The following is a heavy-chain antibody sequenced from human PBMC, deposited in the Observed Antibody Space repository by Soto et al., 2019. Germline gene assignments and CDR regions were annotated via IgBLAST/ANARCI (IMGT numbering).Heavy chain of an antibody. V-gene: IGHV3-30*09. Sequence: SLRLSCAASGFTFSSYAMHWVRQAPGKGLEWVAVISYDGSNKYYADSVKGRFAISRDNSKNTLYLQMNSLRAEDTAVYYCARTIAAAGTYYFDYWGQGTLVTVSS. CDR3: ARTIAAAGTYYFDY. CDR2: ISYDGSNK. CDR1: GFTFSSYA. J-gene: IGHJ4*02. D-gene: IGHD6-13*01.